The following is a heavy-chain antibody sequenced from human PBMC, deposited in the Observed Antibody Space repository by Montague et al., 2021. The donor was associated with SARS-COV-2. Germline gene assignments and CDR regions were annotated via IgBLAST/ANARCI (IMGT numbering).Heavy chain of an antibody. CDR3: ARLGLQLLGGHYFDY. D-gene: IGHD5-24*01. J-gene: IGHJ4*02. V-gene: IGHV4-31*03. CDR1: GGSISSGGYY. Sequence: TLSLTCTVSGGSISSGGYYWSWIRQHPGKGLEWIGYIYYSGSTYYNPSLKSRVTTSVDTSKDQFSLKLSSVTAADTAVYYCARLGLQLLGGHYFDYWGQGILVTVSS. CDR2: IYYSGST.